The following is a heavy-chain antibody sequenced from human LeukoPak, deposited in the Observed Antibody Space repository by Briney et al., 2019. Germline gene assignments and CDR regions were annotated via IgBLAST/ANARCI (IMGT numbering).Heavy chain of an antibody. Sequence: SQTLSLTCTVSGGSISSGSYYGSWIRQPAGKGLEWIGRIYTSGSTNYTPPLKSRVTISVDTSKNQFSLKMSSVTAADTAVYYCVRVAGYTYGAFDYWGQGTLVTVSS. D-gene: IGHD5-18*01. CDR2: IYTSGST. V-gene: IGHV4-61*02. CDR1: GGSISSGSYY. CDR3: VRVAGYTYGAFDY. J-gene: IGHJ4*02.